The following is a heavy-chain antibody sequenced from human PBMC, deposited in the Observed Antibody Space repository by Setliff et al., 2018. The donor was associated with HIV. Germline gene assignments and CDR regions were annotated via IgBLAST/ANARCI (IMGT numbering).Heavy chain of an antibody. J-gene: IGHJ4*02. Sequence: ASVKVSCKTSGFIFNNFGVTWVQQAPGQGLEWVAWISLYNEYKYYAPHFLGRVTMSTDTSTSTVDLELRGLRADDTAIYYCARTQYTTTWPGNYWGQGTLVTVS. CDR1: GFIFNNFG. CDR3: ARTQYTTTWPGNY. CDR2: ISLYNEYK. D-gene: IGHD1-1*01. V-gene: IGHV1-18*04.